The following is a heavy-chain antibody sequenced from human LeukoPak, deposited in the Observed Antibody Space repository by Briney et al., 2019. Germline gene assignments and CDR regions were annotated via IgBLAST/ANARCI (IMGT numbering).Heavy chain of an antibody. CDR2: ISGSGNAI. J-gene: IGHJ4*02. CDR3: ARDYLYAFDY. Sequence: PGGSLRLSCAASGFSFSSYSMNWVRQAPGKGLERGSYISGSGNAIHYTDTVKGRFTISRDNAKNALYLQMNSLRAEDTAVYFCARDYLYAFDYWGQGTLVTVSS. V-gene: IGHV3-48*01. CDR1: GFSFSSYS. D-gene: IGHD2-2*01.